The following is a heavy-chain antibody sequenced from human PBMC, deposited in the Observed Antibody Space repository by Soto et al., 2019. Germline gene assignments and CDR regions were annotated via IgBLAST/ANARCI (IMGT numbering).Heavy chain of an antibody. D-gene: IGHD2-8*02. CDR1: GFTFSSHV. CDR3: AKGHDSTYWEGY. J-gene: IGHJ4*02. CDR2: ISANGGST. Sequence: EVQVLESGGGLVQPGGSLRLSCVGSGFTFSSHVMTWVRQAPGKGLEWVSSISANGGSTYYAESVMGRFTISRDNSRNTLSPQMRSLTAEDTAVYYFAKGHDSTYWEGYWGQGTVVTVSS. V-gene: IGHV3-23*01.